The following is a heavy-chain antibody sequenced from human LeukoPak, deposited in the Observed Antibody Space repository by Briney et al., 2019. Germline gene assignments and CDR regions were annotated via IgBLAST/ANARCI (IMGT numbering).Heavy chain of an antibody. CDR1: GGSIISYY. J-gene: IGHJ6*02. Sequence: SETLSLTCSVSGGSIISYYWSWIRQPPGKGLGWIGYIYYTGITKYSPSLTSRGTISVDTSKNQFSLKLTSVTAADTAVYYCTRHAPVPVIGHGMGVWGQGTTVTVSS. CDR2: IYYTGIT. V-gene: IGHV4-59*08. D-gene: IGHD3-10*01. CDR3: TRHAPVPVIGHGMGV.